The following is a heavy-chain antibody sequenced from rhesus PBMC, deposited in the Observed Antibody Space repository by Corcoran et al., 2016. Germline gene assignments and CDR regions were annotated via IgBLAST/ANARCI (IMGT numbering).Heavy chain of an antibody. J-gene: IGHJ6*01. CDR3: TRVGYGLDS. CDR1: GFTFSSYD. Sequence: EVQLVESGGGLVQPGGSLRLSCAASGFTFSSYDMSWVRQAPGKGLAWLPYISSTGKTIYSADSVKGRFTISRDNAKNSLSLQMSSLRAEDTAVYYCTRVGYGLDSWGQGVVVTVSS. CDR2: ISSTGKTI. V-gene: IGHV3-136*01.